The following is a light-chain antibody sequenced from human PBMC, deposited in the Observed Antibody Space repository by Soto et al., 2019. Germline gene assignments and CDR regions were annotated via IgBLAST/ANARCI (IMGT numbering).Light chain of an antibody. Sequence: QSALTQFASVSGSPGQSITISCTGTSIDVGAYNYVSWYQQHPDKAPKLLIYEVGNRPSGVSFRFSGSKSGNTASLTISGLQAEDEADYYCSSYTSSSPYVFGTGTKLTVL. CDR2: EVG. J-gene: IGLJ1*01. V-gene: IGLV2-14*01. CDR3: SSYTSSSPYV. CDR1: SIDVGAYNY.